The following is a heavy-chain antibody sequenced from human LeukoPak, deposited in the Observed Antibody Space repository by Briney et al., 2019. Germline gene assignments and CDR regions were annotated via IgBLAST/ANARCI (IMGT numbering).Heavy chain of an antibody. CDR3: ANPPRSGYDGDY. J-gene: IGHJ4*02. Sequence: GGSLRLSCAASGFTFSSYGMHWVRQAPGKGLEWVAVISYDGSNKYYADSVKGRFTISRDNSKNTLYLQMNSLRAEDTAVYYCANPPRSGYDGDYWGQGTPVTVSS. CDR1: GFTFSSYG. V-gene: IGHV3-30*18. CDR2: ISYDGSNK. D-gene: IGHD5-12*01.